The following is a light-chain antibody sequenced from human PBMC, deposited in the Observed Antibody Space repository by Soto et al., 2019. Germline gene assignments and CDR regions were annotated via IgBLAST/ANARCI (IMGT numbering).Light chain of an antibody. Sequence: DIQMTQSPSSLSASVGDRVTITCRASQTISSYLNWYQQRPGKAPKLLIYAASTLQSGVPSRFSGSGSGTDFTLTISCLQSEDFAVYHCQQYGGSPRTFGQGTKVDIK. CDR1: QTISSY. CDR2: AAS. J-gene: IGKJ1*01. V-gene: IGKV1-39*01. CDR3: QQYGGSPRT.